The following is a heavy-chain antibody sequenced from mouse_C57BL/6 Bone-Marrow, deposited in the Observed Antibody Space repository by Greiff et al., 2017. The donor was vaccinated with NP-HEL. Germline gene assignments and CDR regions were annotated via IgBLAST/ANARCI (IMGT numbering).Heavy chain of an antibody. D-gene: IGHD1-1*01. Sequence: QVQLKQPGTELVKPGASVKLSCKASGYTFTSYWMHWVKQRPGQGLEWIGNINPSNGGTNYNEKFKSKATLTVDKSSSTAYMQLSSLTSEDSAVYYCAREKQITTVVATPFAYWGQGTLVTVSA. V-gene: IGHV1-53*01. J-gene: IGHJ3*01. CDR3: AREKQITTVVATPFAY. CDR1: GYTFTSYW. CDR2: INPSNGGT.